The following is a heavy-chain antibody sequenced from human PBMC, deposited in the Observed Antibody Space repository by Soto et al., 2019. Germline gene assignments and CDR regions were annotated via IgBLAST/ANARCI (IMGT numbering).Heavy chain of an antibody. CDR2: FDPEDGET. D-gene: IGHD4-17*01. V-gene: IGHV1-24*01. CDR1: GYTLTELS. J-gene: IGHJ3*02. Sequence: GASVKVSCKVSGYTLTELSMHWVRQAPGKGLEWMGGFDPEDGETIYAQKFQGRVTMTRDTSISTAYMELSRLRSDDTAVYYCAIDYGEKRAFDIWGQGTMVTVSS. CDR3: AIDYGEKRAFDI.